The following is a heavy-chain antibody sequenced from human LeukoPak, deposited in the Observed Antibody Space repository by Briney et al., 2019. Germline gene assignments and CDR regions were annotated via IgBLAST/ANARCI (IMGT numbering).Heavy chain of an antibody. CDR1: GYTFTGYY. Sequence: ASVKVSCTASGYTFTGYYMHWVRPAPGQGLGWMGWINPNSGGTNYAQKFQGRVTMTRDTSISTAYMELSRLRSDDTAVYYCARVSMVKDYWGQGTLVTVSS. D-gene: IGHD5-18*01. CDR2: INPNSGGT. J-gene: IGHJ4*02. V-gene: IGHV1-2*02. CDR3: ARVSMVKDY.